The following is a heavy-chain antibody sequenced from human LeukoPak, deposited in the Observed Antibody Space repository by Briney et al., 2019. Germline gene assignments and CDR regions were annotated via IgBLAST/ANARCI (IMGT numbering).Heavy chain of an antibody. Sequence: GASLRLSCAASGFTFSGSAMHWVRQASGKGLEWVGRIRSKANSYATAYAASVKGRFTISRDDSKNTAYLQMNSLKTEDTAVYYCTRRGVVAALHYWYFDLWGRGTLVTVSS. CDR1: GFTFSGSA. CDR3: TRRGVVAALHYWYFDL. V-gene: IGHV3-73*01. CDR2: IRSKANSYAT. D-gene: IGHD2-15*01. J-gene: IGHJ2*01.